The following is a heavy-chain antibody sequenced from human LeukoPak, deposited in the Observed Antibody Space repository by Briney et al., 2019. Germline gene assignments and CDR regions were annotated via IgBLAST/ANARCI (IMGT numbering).Heavy chain of an antibody. J-gene: IGHJ4*02. Sequence: GGSLRLSCAASGFIFDNYAMTWVRQAPGKGLEWVSLISGSDGSTYYADSVRGRFTISRDNSKNTLYLQMNSLRLEDTAVYSCAKGGASLYGGVNSWGQGTLVTVSS. D-gene: IGHD3-16*01. V-gene: IGHV3-23*01. CDR1: GFIFDNYA. CDR2: ISGSDGST. CDR3: AKGGASLYGGVNS.